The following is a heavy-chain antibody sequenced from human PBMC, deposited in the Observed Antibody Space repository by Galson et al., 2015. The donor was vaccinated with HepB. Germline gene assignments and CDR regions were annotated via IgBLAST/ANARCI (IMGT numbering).Heavy chain of an antibody. CDR2: INSDGSST. Sequence: SLRLSCAASGFTFSSYRMHWVRQAPGKGLVWVSRINSDGSSTSYADSVKGRFTISRDNAKNTLYLQMNSLRAEDTAVYYCARDGTYYYGSGSYNDFDYWGQGTLVTVSS. CDR3: ARDGTYYYGSGSYNDFDY. CDR1: GFTFSSYR. D-gene: IGHD3-10*01. V-gene: IGHV3-74*01. J-gene: IGHJ4*02.